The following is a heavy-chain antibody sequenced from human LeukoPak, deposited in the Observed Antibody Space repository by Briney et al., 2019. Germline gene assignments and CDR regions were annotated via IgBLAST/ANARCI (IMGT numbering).Heavy chain of an antibody. CDR2: IYSGGST. CDR3: ARDADYDILTGYYRYGMDV. Sequence: GGSLRLSCAASGFTVSSNYMSWVRQAPGKGLEWVSVIYSGGSTYYADSVKGRFTISRDNSENTLYLQMNSLRAEDTAVYYCARDADYDILTGYYRYGMDVWGQGTTVTVSS. J-gene: IGHJ6*02. V-gene: IGHV3-66*01. D-gene: IGHD3-9*01. CDR1: GFTVSSNY.